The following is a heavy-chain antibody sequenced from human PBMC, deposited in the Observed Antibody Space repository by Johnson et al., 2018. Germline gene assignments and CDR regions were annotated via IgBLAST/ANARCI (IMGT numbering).Heavy chain of an antibody. Sequence: VQLVQSGGGLVQPGRSLRLSCAASGFTFDDYAMHWVRQAPGKGLEWVSGISWNSGSIGYADSVKGRFTISRDNAKNSLYLQMNSLRAEDTALYYCAKDRGGAVYDSVAFDIWGQGTMFTVSS. CDR3: AKDRGGAVYDSVAFDI. J-gene: IGHJ3*02. CDR2: ISWNSGSI. CDR1: GFTFDDYA. V-gene: IGHV3-9*01. D-gene: IGHD3-22*01.